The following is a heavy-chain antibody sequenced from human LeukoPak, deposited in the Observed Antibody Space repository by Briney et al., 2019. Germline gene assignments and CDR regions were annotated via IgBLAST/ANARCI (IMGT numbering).Heavy chain of an antibody. CDR1: GFTFSDYY. Sequence: PGGSLRLSCAASGFTFSDYYMSWIRQAPGKGLEWVSYISGISSHTDFADSVKGRFTISRDNAKNLLYLQLSSLRAEDTAVYYCARLLGDCSTTRCYSGYGMDVWGQGTTVIVPS. D-gene: IGHD2-2*01. CDR2: ISGISSHT. V-gene: IGHV3-11*03. CDR3: ARLLGDCSTTRCYSGYGMDV. J-gene: IGHJ6*02.